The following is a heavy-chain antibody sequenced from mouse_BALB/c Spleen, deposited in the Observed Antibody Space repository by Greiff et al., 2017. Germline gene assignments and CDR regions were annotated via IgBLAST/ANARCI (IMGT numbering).Heavy chain of an antibody. J-gene: IGHJ3*01. Sequence: QVTLKESGPGILQPSQTLSLTCSFSGFSLSTSGMGVSWIRQPSGKGLEWLAHIYWDDDKRYNPSLKSRLTISTDTSSNQVFLKITSVDTADTATYYCARSVYYDYDAFAYWGQGTLVTVSA. D-gene: IGHD2-4*01. CDR3: ARSVYYDYDAFAY. CDR1: GFSLSTSGMG. CDR2: IYWDDDK. V-gene: IGHV8-12*01.